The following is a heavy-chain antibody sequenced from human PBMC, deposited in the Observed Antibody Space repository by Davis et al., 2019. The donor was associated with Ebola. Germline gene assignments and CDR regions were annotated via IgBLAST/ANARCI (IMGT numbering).Heavy chain of an antibody. Sequence: ASVKVSCKASGYTFTGYYMHWVRQAPGQGLEWMGIINPSGGSTSYAQKFQGRVTMTRDTSTSTVYMELSSLRSEDTAVYYCARARWGLWFADWGQGTLVTVSS. J-gene: IGHJ4*02. CDR2: INPSGGST. D-gene: IGHD1-26*01. CDR1: GYTFTGYY. CDR3: ARARWGLWFAD. V-gene: IGHV1-46*01.